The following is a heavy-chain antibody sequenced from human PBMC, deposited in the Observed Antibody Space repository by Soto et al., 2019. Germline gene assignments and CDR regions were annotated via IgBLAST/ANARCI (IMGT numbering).Heavy chain of an antibody. D-gene: IGHD3-10*01. J-gene: IGHJ4*02. Sequence: PGGSLRLSCAAFGFTVSSNYMTWVRQAPGKGLEWVSVIYSGGSTYYADSVKGRFTISRDNSRNTLYPQMNSLRAEDTAVYYCARGFPSMAYYGEYYFDKWGQGTLVTVSS. CDR2: IYSGGST. CDR3: ARGFPSMAYYGEYYFDK. V-gene: IGHV3-53*01. CDR1: GFTVSSNY.